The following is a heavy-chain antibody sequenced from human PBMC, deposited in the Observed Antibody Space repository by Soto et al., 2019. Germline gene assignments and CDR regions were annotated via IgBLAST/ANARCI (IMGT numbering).Heavy chain of an antibody. V-gene: IGHV5-10-1*01. D-gene: IGHD3-22*01. J-gene: IGHJ4*02. CDR1: GYSFAGYW. Sequence: GESLKISCKGSGYSFAGYWITWVRQKPGKGLEWMGRIDPSDSQTYYSPSFRGHVTISVTKSITTVFLQWSSLRASDTAMYYCARQIYDSDTGPNYQYYFDSWGQGTPVTVSS. CDR2: IDPSDSQT. CDR3: ARQIYDSDTGPNYQYYFDS.